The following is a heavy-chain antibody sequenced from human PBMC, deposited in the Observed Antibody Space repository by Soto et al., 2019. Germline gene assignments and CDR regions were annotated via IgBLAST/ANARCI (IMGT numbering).Heavy chain of an antibody. V-gene: IGHV4-39*01. Sequence: SETLSLTCIVSGESISSSSYYWGWIRQPPGKGLEWIGSIYYSGRTYYNPSFKSRVTISIDTSKNQFSLKLSSVTATDTAVYYCARQRTTVVTQAYFDHWGQGARVTVS. J-gene: IGHJ4*02. D-gene: IGHD2-21*02. CDR2: IYYSGRT. CDR3: ARQRTTVVTQAYFDH. CDR1: GESISSSSYY.